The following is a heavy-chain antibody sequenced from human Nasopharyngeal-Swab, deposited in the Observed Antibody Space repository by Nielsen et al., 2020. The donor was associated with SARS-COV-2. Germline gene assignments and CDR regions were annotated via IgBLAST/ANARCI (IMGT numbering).Heavy chain of an antibody. J-gene: IGHJ3*02. CDR3: AMPTLGGIDAFDI. D-gene: IGHD3-16*01. Sequence: KVSCKGSGYSFTSYWIGWVRQMPGKGLEWMGIIYPGDSDTRYSPSFQGQVTISADKSISTAYLQWSSLKASDTAMYYCAMPTLGGIDAFDIWGQGTMVTVSS. V-gene: IGHV5-51*01. CDR1: GYSFTSYW. CDR2: IYPGDSDT.